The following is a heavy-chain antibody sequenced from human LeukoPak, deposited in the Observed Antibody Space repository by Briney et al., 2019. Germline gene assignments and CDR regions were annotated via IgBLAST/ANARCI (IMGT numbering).Heavy chain of an antibody. CDR3: ARADFWSGYYTHFDC. CDR1: GGSISSYY. D-gene: IGHD3-3*01. V-gene: IGHV4-59*12. CDR2: IYYSGST. J-gene: IGHJ4*02. Sequence: PSETLSLTCTVSGGSISSYYWSWIRQPPGKGLEWIGYIYYSGSTNYNPSLKSRVTMSVDTSKNQFSLKLSSMTAADTAVYYCARADFWSGYYTHFDCWGQGTLVTVSS.